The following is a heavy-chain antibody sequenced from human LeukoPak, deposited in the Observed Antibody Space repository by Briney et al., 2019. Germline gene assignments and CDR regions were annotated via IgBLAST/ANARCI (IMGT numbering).Heavy chain of an antibody. J-gene: IGHJ5*02. CDR1: GGSFSAYY. CDR2: INHSGNS. D-gene: IGHD3-10*01. Sequence: SETLSLTCAVYGGSFSAYYWSWIRQPPGKGLEWIGEINHSGNSNYNPSLKSRVTISVDTSKNQFSLKLSSVTAADTAIYYCARQGIRYGSESYYMRGWFDPWGQGTLVTVSS. CDR3: ARQGIRYGSESYYMRGWFDP. V-gene: IGHV4-34*01.